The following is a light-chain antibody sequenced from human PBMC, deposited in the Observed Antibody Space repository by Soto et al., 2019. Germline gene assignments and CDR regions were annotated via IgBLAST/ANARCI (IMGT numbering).Light chain of an antibody. CDR1: SSDVSRYNY. CDR2: EVS. CDR3: SSYTSSSTYV. J-gene: IGLJ1*01. Sequence: QSALTQPASVSGSPGQSITISCTATSSDVSRYNYVSWHQQHPRKPPKLMIYEVSNRPSGVSNRFSGSKSGTTASLTISELQAEDEADYYCSSYTSSSTYVFGAGTKVTVL. V-gene: IGLV2-14*01.